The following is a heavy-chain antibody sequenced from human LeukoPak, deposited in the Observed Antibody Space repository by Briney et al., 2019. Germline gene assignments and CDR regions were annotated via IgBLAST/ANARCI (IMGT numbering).Heavy chain of an antibody. Sequence: PSETLSLTCTVSGGSISSSSYYWGWIRQPPGKGLEWIGSIYYSGSTYYNPSLKSRVTISVDTSKNQFSLKLSSVTAADTAVYYCAEGDYDFWSGYSNSAFDYWGQGTLVTVSS. CDR3: AEGDYDFWSGYSNSAFDY. D-gene: IGHD3-3*01. CDR1: GGSISSSSYY. J-gene: IGHJ4*02. V-gene: IGHV4-39*01. CDR2: IYYSGST.